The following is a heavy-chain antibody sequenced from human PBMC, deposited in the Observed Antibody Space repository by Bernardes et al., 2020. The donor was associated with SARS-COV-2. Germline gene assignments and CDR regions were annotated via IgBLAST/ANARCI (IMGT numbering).Heavy chain of an antibody. J-gene: IGHJ3*02. Sequence: GGSLRLSCAASGFSFSSYGMHWVRQAPGKGLEWVAVLWYDGSNKYYADSVKGRFTISRDNSKNTLYLQMNSLRAEDTAVYYCARDGDIVVVPGATEGAFDIWGQGTRVTVSS. CDR3: ARDGDIVVVPGATEGAFDI. CDR2: LWYDGSNK. CDR1: GFSFSSYG. V-gene: IGHV3-33*01. D-gene: IGHD2-2*01.